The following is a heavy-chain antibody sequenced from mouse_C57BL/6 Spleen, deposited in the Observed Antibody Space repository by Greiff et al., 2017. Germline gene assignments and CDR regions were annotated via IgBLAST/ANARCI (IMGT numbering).Heavy chain of an antibody. CDR1: GFTFSSYA. V-gene: IGHV5-4*01. D-gene: IGHD1-1*01. CDR3: ARDGYGRSYDYFDY. CDR2: LSDGGSYT. Sequence: EVKLVESGGGLVKPGGSLKLSCAASGFTFSSYAMSWVRQTPEKRLAWVATLSDGGSYTFSPDNVKGRFTISRDNAKNNLYLQMSHLKSEDTAMYYGARDGYGRSYDYFDYWGQGTTLSVSS. J-gene: IGHJ2*01.